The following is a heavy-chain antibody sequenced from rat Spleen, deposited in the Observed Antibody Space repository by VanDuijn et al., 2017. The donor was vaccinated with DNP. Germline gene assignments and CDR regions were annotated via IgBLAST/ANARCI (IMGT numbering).Heavy chain of an antibody. CDR3: AKHDGTEGIDFDY. V-gene: IGHV5-25*01. D-gene: IGHD1-11*01. J-gene: IGHJ2*01. Sequence: EVQLVESGGGFVQPGRSLKLSCAASGFTFSNYYMAWVRQAPGKGLEWVASITNTGDGSYYSDSVKGRFSISRDNAKSTLYLQVNSLRSEDTATYYCAKHDGTEGIDFDYWGQGVMVTVSS. CDR1: GFTFSNYY. CDR2: ITNTGDGS.